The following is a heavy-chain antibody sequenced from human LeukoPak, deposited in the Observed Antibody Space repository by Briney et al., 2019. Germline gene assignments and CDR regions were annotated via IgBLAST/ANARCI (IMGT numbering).Heavy chain of an antibody. CDR1: GGTFSSYA. V-gene: IGHV1-69*13. Sequence: SVKVSCKASGGTFSSYAISWVRQAPGQGLEWMGGIIPIFGTANYAQKFQGRVTITADESTSTAYMELSSLRSEDTAVYYCARGESLEQWLNNWFDPWGQGTLVTVSS. D-gene: IGHD6-19*01. CDR3: ARGESLEQWLNNWFDP. CDR2: IIPIFGTA. J-gene: IGHJ5*02.